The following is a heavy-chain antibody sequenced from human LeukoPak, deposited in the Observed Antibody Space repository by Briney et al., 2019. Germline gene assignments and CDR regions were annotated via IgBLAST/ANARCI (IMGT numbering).Heavy chain of an antibody. CDR3: ASSHDYGDYVQYFQH. CDR1: GGSISSYY. J-gene: IGHJ1*01. CDR2: IYYSGST. V-gene: IGHV4-59*01. D-gene: IGHD4-17*01. Sequence: SETLSLTCTVSGGSISSYYWSWIRQPPGKGLEWIGYIYYSGSTNYNPSLKSRVTISVDTSKNQFSLELSSVTAADTAVYYCASSHDYGDYVQYFQHWGQGTLVTVSS.